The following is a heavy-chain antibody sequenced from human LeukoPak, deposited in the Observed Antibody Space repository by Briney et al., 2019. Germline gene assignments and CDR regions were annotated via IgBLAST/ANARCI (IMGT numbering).Heavy chain of an antibody. Sequence: PSETLSLTCTVSGGSISSGDYYWSWIRQPSGKGLEWIGYIYYSGSTYYNPSLKSRVTISVDTSKNQFSLKLSSVTAADTAVYYCARGPPYWRGSDEPGYWGQGTLVTVSS. CDR2: IYYSGST. J-gene: IGHJ4*02. CDR3: ARGPPYWRGSDEPGY. D-gene: IGHD2-15*01. CDR1: GGSISSGDYY. V-gene: IGHV4-30-4*01.